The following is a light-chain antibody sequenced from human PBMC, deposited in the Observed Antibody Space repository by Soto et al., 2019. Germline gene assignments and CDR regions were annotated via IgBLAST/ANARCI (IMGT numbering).Light chain of an antibody. CDR1: QSITNN. V-gene: IGKV3-15*01. CDR2: GAS. CDR3: QQYNPWPPKMA. Sequence: EIVMTQSPGTLSVSPGERATLSCRASQSITNNLAWYQQKVGQAPRLLIYGASTRATGIPARFRGSGSGTEFTLTITSLESEDFGVYYCQQYNPWPPKMAFGQGTKVEIK. J-gene: IGKJ1*01.